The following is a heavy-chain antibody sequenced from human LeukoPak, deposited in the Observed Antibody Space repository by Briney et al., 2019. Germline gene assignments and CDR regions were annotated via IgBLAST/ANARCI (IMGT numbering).Heavy chain of an antibody. J-gene: IGHJ4*02. V-gene: IGHV3-30*18. CDR3: AKQVIPAAIRGYFDY. CDR2: ISYDGSNK. CDR1: GFTFSSYG. D-gene: IGHD2-2*02. Sequence: GGSLRLSCAASGFTFSSYGMHWVRQAPGKGLEWVAVISYDGSNKYYADSVKGRFTISRDNSKNTLYLQMNSLRAEDTAVYYCAKQVIPAAIRGYFDYWGQGTLVTVSS.